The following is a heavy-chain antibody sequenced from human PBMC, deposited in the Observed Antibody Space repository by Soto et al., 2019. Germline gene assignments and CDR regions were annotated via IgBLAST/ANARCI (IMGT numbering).Heavy chain of an antibody. Sequence: QVQLQESGPGLVKPSQTLSLTCSVSGASISSGGYYWNWIRQHPGKGLEWIGYIYYSGTTYYNPSRKSRVTKSVDTSKKQFSRRLSSVTAADTAVYYCAASCVGCGGFDYYGMDVWGQGTTVTVSS. J-gene: IGHJ6*02. CDR2: IYYSGTT. CDR3: AASCVGCGGFDYYGMDV. CDR1: GASISSGGYY. D-gene: IGHD2-21*01. V-gene: IGHV4-31*03.